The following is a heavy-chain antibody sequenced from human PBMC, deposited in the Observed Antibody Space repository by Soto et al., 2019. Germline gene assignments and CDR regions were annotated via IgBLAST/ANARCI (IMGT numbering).Heavy chain of an antibody. CDR2: IYQSGST. Sequence: ASETLSLTCAVSGGSLSSSAYSCSCMGQPPGKGLEWIGFIYQSGSTYYNPSLKSRVTMSLDRPKNQFSLKLSSVTAADTAVYYCARELLFYDSDGFSWDDAFDIWGQGTMVTVSS. CDR1: GGSLSSSAYS. V-gene: IGHV4-30-2*01. J-gene: IGHJ3*02. D-gene: IGHD3-22*01. CDR3: ARELLFYDSDGFSWDDAFDI.